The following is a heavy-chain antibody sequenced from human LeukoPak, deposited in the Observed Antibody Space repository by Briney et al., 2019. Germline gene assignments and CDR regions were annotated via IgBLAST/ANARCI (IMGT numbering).Heavy chain of an antibody. D-gene: IGHD1-26*01. CDR2: INPNSGGT. CDR3: ARDGGSYYGRRWFDP. Sequence: ASVKVSCKASGYTFTGYYMHWVRQAPGQGLEWMGWINPNSGGTNYAQKFQGRVTMTRDTSISTAYMELSRLRSDDTAVYYCARDGGSYYGRRWFDPWGQGTLVTVSS. V-gene: IGHV1-2*02. J-gene: IGHJ5*02. CDR1: GYTFTGYY.